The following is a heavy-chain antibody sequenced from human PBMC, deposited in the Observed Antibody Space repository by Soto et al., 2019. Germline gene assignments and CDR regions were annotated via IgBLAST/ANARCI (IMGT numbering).Heavy chain of an antibody. CDR1: GGTFSSYA. CDR2: IIPIFGTA. Sequence: ASVKVSCKASGGTFSSYAISWVRQAPGQGLEWMGGIIPIFGTANYAQKFQGRVTITADESTSTAYMELSSLRSEDTAVYYCARDRHYDILTDYGMDVWGQGTTVTVSS. CDR3: ARDRHYDILTDYGMDV. J-gene: IGHJ6*02. D-gene: IGHD3-9*01. V-gene: IGHV1-69*13.